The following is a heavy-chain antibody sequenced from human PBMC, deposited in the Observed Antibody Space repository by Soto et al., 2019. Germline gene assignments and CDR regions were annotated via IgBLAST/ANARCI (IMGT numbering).Heavy chain of an antibody. CDR2: ISSDGATL. D-gene: IGHD2-21*01. Sequence: GGSLRLSVEVSGLTFSKFEGAWVRQAPGQVLELVSSISSDGATLSYADSVKGRFTISRDNDKNLLSLQMNSLKGEDTATYYCVRVGIVARPYWGQGTPVTVSS. J-gene: IGHJ4*02. CDR3: VRVGIVARPY. V-gene: IGHV3-48*03. CDR1: GLTFSKFE.